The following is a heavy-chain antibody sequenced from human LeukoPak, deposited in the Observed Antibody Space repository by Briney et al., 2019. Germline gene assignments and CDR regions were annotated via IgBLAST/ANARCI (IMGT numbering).Heavy chain of an antibody. J-gene: IGHJ4*02. Sequence: GGSLRLSCAASGFTFSSYGMHWVRQAPGKGLEWVAVIWYDGSNKYYADSVKGRFTISRDNSKNTLYLQMNSLRAEDTAVYYCAKDIVGYYYGSKPDYWGQGTLVTVSS. CDR3: AKDIVGYYYGSKPDY. CDR2: IWYDGSNK. V-gene: IGHV3-33*06. CDR1: GFTFSSYG. D-gene: IGHD3-10*01.